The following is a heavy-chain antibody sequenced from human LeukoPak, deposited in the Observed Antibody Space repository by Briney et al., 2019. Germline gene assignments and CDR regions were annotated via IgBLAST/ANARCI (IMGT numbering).Heavy chain of an antibody. V-gene: IGHV4-34*01. CDR1: GGSFSGYY. CDR2: INHSGST. CDR3: ARSEVWNRVVY. J-gene: IGHJ4*02. Sequence: SGTLSLTCAVYGGSFSGYYWSWIRQPPGKGLEWIGEINHSGSTNYNPSLKSRVTISVDTSKNQFSLKLSSVTAADTAVYYCARSEVWNRVVYWGQGILVTVSS. D-gene: IGHD2/OR15-2a*01.